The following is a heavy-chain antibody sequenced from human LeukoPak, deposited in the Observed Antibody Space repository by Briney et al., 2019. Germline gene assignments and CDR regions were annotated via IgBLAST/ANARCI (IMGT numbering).Heavy chain of an antibody. CDR1: GDSITSAFH. CDR2: ISHSGTT. J-gene: IGHJ5*02. CDR3: ARDHLACSGDTCFSAHWFDP. D-gene: IGHD2-15*01. Sequence: PPETLSLTCAVSGDSITSAFHWGWVRQPPGKGLEWIGSISHSGTTYYAPSFKSRLTISLDPSKNQLSLKLSSVTAADTAVFFCARDHLACSGDTCFSAHWFDPWGYGTLVIVSS. V-gene: IGHV4-38-2*02.